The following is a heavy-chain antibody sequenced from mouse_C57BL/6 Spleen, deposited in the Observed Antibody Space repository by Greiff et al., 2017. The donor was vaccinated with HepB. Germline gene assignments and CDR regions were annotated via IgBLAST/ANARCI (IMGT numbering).Heavy chain of an antibody. J-gene: IGHJ4*01. CDR3: ARGDYENAMDY. CDR1: GYTFTSYW. V-gene: IGHV1-69*01. Sequence: QVQLRQPGAELVMPGASVKLSCKASGYTFTSYWMHWVKQRPGHGLEWIGEIDPSDSYTNYNQKFKGKSTLTVDKSSSTAYMQLSSLTSEDSAVYYCARGDYENAMDYWGQGTSVTVSS. D-gene: IGHD2-4*01. CDR2: IDPSDSYT.